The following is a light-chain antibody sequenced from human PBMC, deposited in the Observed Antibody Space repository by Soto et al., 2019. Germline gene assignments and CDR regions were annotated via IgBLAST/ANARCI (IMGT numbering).Light chain of an antibody. Sequence: QSVLTQIPSASGSPGQSVVISCTGTSSDVGGYNYVSWYQQHPGKAPKLIIYDVSERPSGVPDRFSGSKSGNTASLTISGLQAEDEADYYCCSYAGTFYVFGTGTKVTVL. CDR3: CSYAGTFYV. CDR1: SSDVGGYNY. J-gene: IGLJ1*01. CDR2: DVS. V-gene: IGLV2-8*01.